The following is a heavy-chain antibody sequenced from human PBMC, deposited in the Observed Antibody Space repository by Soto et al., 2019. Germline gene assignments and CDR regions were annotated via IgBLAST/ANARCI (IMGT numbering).Heavy chain of an antibody. Sequence: GGSLRLSCAASRFTFSNYAMSWVRQAPGKGLEWVSTISGSGGGRGGRTYYADSVKGRFTISRDNSKNTLYLQMNSLRAEDTALFSCAKVKTSGDSPLKGFHHWGQETLVTVS. CDR3: AKVKTSGDSPLKGFHH. D-gene: IGHD4-17*01. CDR1: RFTFSNYA. J-gene: IGHJ4*02. CDR2: ISGSGGGRGGRT. V-gene: IGHV3-23*01.